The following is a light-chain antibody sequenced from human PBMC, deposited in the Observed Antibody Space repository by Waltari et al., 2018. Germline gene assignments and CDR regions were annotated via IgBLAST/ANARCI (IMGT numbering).Light chain of an antibody. J-gene: IGLJ1*01. Sequence: QSALTQPASVSGSPGQSITISCTGTSIDVGGYNYVSWYQQHPGKAPKLRIYDVSKRPSGVSNRFSGSKSGNTAARTIAGLQAEDEADYYGCSYAGSSTLYVFGTGTKVTGL. CDR1: SIDVGGYNY. CDR3: CSYAGSSTLYV. CDR2: DVS. V-gene: IGLV2-23*02.